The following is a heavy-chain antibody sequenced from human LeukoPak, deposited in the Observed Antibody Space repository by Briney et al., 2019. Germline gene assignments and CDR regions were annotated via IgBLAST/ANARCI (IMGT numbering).Heavy chain of an antibody. CDR2: ISSSSSYI. D-gene: IGHD2-8*01. J-gene: IGHJ6*03. CDR1: GFTFSSYS. CDR3: ARDAAIMVYAQDYYYMDV. V-gene: IGHV3-21*01. Sequence: GGSLRLSCADSGFTFSSYSMNWVRLAPGKGLEWVSSISSSSSYIYYADSVKGRFTISRDNAKNSLYLQMNSLRAEDTAVYYCARDAAIMVYAQDYYYMDVWGKGTTVTVSS.